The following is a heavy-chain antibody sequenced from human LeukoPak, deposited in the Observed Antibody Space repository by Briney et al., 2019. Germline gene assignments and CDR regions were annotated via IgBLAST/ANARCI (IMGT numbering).Heavy chain of an antibody. D-gene: IGHD6-6*01. CDR3: ARGRQLVRNYYYYYGMDV. CDR1: GGSFSGYY. CDR2: INHSGST. J-gene: IGHJ6*02. Sequence: SETLSLTCAVYGGSFSGYYWSWIRQPPGKGLEWIGEINHSGSTNYNPSLKSRVTISVDTSKNQFSLKLSSVTAADTAVYHCARGRQLVRNYYYYYGMDVWGQGTTVTVSS. V-gene: IGHV4-34*01.